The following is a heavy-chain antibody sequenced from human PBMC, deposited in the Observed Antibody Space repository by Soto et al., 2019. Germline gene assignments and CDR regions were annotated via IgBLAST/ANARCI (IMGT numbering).Heavy chain of an antibody. Sequence: QVQLVQSGAEVKKPGASVKVSCKASGYTFSGSVMHWVRQAPGQRLEWMGWINADNGNTKYSQKFQGRVTITRDTSATTAYMELSSLRSEDTTVYYCATEIDGTTVTSLDYWGQGTLVTVSS. D-gene: IGHD4-17*01. V-gene: IGHV1-3*01. CDR1: GYTFSGSV. J-gene: IGHJ4*02. CDR3: ATEIDGTTVTSLDY. CDR2: INADNGNT.